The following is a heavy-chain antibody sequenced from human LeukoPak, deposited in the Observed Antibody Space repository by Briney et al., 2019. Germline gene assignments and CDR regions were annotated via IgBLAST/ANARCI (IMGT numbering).Heavy chain of an antibody. J-gene: IGHJ4*02. CDR1: GFTFSSYA. CDR3: ARVFYDILTGYGIFDY. Sequence: GGSLRLSCAASGFTFSSYAMTWVRQAPGKGLEWVSGISGSGGRTYYADSVKGRFTISRDNSKNTLYLQMNSLRADDTAVYYCARVFYDILTGYGIFDYWGQGTLVTVSS. V-gene: IGHV3-23*01. CDR2: ISGSGGRT. D-gene: IGHD3-9*01.